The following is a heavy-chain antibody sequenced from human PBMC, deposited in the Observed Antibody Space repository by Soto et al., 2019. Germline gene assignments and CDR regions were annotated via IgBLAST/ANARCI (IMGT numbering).Heavy chain of an antibody. D-gene: IGHD2-2*01. CDR3: AREKGSRIVVVPAAPYYYYYYMDV. J-gene: IGHJ6*03. V-gene: IGHV3-66*01. CDR2: IYSGGST. Sequence: GGSLRLSCAASGFTVSSNYMSWVRQAPGKGLEWVSVIYSGGSTYYADSVKGRFTISRDNSKNTLYLQMNSLRAEDTAVYYCAREKGSRIVVVPAAPYYYYYYMDVWGKGTTVTVSS. CDR1: GFTVSSNY.